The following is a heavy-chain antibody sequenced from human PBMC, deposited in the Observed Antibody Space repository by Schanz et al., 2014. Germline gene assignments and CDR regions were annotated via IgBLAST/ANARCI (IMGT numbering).Heavy chain of an antibody. J-gene: IGHJ3*01. CDR2: IKEDGSKK. Sequence: DVQLVESGGGLVQPGGSLSLSCAASGFTFTGHWTSCVRQAPGKGREWVANIKEDGSKKYYVDSVRGRFTISRDNAKNSLYLQLNSLTAEDTAVYHCARDSRYCTGVDCKGDAFDLWGQGTLVTVSS. CDR1: GFTFTGHW. CDR3: ARDSRYCTGVDCKGDAFDL. D-gene: IGHD2-8*02. V-gene: IGHV3-7*01.